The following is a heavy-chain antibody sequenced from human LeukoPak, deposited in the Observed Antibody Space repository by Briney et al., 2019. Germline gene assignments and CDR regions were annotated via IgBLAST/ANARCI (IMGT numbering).Heavy chain of an antibody. CDR3: ARDLNSYYDFWSGYYDVDY. CDR1: GYTFTGYY. CDR2: INPNSGGT. Sequence: ASVKVSCKASGYTFTGYYMHWVRQAPGQGLEWMGWINPNSGGTSYAQKFQGRVTMTRDTSISTAYMELSRLRSDDTAVYYCARDLNSYYDFWSGYYDVDYWSQGTLVTVSS. V-gene: IGHV1-2*02. J-gene: IGHJ4*02. D-gene: IGHD3-3*01.